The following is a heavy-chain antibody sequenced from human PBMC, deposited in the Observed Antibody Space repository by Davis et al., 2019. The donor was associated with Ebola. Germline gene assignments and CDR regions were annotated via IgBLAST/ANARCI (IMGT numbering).Heavy chain of an antibody. Sequence: ASVKVSCKASGYTFTSYGISWVRQAPGQGLEWMGWISAYNGNTNYAQKLQGRVTMTTDTSTSTAYMELRSLRSDDTAVYYCARDLLDTAMVDYYYMDVWGKGTTVTVSS. CDR3: ARDLLDTAMVDYYYMDV. D-gene: IGHD5-18*01. CDR1: GYTFTSYG. V-gene: IGHV1-18*01. CDR2: ISAYNGNT. J-gene: IGHJ6*03.